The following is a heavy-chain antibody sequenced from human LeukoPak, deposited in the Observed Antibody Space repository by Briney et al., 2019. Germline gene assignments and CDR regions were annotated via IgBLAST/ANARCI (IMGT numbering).Heavy chain of an antibody. CDR3: VRGGGSSWYLGAFDI. CDR1: GFTFSSYW. D-gene: IGHD6-13*01. CDR2: IKQDGSEK. V-gene: IGHV3-7*01. Sequence: GGSLRLSCAASGFTFSSYWMSWVRQAPGKGLEWVANIKQDGSEKYYVDSVKGRFTISRDNAKNSLYLQMNSLRAEDTAVYYCVRGGGSSWYLGAFDIWGQGTMVTVSS. J-gene: IGHJ3*02.